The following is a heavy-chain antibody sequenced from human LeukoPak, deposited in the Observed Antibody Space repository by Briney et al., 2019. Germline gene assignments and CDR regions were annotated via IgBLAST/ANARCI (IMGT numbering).Heavy chain of an antibody. V-gene: IGHV4-34*01. CDR1: GGSFSGYY. CDR2: INHSGST. CDR3: ARNYYDSSGRNDAFDI. J-gene: IGHJ3*02. Sequence: PSETLSLTCAVYGGSFSGYYWSWTRQPPGKGLEWIGEINHSGSTNYNPSLKSRVTISVDTSKNQFSLKLSSVTAADTAVYYCARNYYDSSGRNDAFDIWGQGTMVTVSS. D-gene: IGHD3-22*01.